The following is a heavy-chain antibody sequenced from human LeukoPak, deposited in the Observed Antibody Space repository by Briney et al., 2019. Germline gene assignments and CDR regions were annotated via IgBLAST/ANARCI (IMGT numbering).Heavy chain of an antibody. CDR2: IYTSGSS. D-gene: IGHD3-10*01. CDR3: AREYSAYYGSGYYSYYMDV. V-gene: IGHV4-4*07. CDR1: GGSISSYY. J-gene: IGHJ6*03. Sequence: SETLSLTCTVSGGSISSYYWSWIRQPAGKGLERIGCIYTSGSSNYNPSLKSRVTMSVDTSKNHFSLKLSSVTAADTAVYYCAREYSAYYGSGYYSYYMDVWGKGTTVTISS.